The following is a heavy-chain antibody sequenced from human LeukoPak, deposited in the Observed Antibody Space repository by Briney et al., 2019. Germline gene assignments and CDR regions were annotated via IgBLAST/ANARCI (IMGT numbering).Heavy chain of an antibody. D-gene: IGHD1-26*01. J-gene: IGHJ4*02. V-gene: IGHV4-39*01. CDR3: ARRGATWCSF. Sequence: SETLSLTCTVSGGSISSSSYYWGWIRQPPGKGLEWIGSIYYSGSTYYNPSLKSRVTISVDTSKNQFSLKLSSVTAADTAVYYCARRGATWCSFWGQGTLVTVSS. CDR2: IYYSGST. CDR1: GGSISSSSYY.